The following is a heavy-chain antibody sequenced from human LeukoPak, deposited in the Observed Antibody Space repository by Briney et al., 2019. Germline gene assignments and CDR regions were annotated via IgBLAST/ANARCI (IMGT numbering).Heavy chain of an antibody. Sequence: SETLSLTCSVSGGSISSGSYYWSWIRQHPGKGLEWIGYIYYSGSTYYNPSLKSRVAISEDTSKNQFSLKLSSVTAADTAVYYCARVHSGTVWAFDIWGQGTMVTVSS. CDR1: GGSISSGSYY. CDR3: ARVHSGTVWAFDI. CDR2: IYYSGST. D-gene: IGHD1-26*01. J-gene: IGHJ3*02. V-gene: IGHV4-31*03.